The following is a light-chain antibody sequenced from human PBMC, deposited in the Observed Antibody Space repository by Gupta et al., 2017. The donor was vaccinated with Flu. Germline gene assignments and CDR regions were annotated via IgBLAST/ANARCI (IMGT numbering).Light chain of an antibody. Sequence: DIEMTQSPSTLSASLGDRVTITCRASQSIGNWLAWYQQKPGQAPTLLIYKASSLESGVPSRFSGSGSGTEFTLTIRRLQPDDFATYYCQQYYSYSRTFGQGTKVEIK. V-gene: IGKV1-5*03. J-gene: IGKJ2*01. CDR3: QQYYSYSRT. CDR2: KAS. CDR1: QSIGNW.